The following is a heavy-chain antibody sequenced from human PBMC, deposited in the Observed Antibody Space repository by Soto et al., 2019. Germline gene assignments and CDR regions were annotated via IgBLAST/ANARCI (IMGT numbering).Heavy chain of an antibody. V-gene: IGHV3-21*01. D-gene: IGHD2-15*01. J-gene: IGHJ6*03. CDR2: ISSSSSYI. Sequence: GSLRLSCADSGFTFSSYSMNWVRQAPGKGLEWVSSISSSSSYIYYADSVKGRFTISRDNAKNSLYLQMNSLRAEDTAVYYCARDAVVVVAEPKDYYYYMDVWGKGTTVTVSS. CDR3: ARDAVVVVAEPKDYYYYMDV. CDR1: GFTFSSYS.